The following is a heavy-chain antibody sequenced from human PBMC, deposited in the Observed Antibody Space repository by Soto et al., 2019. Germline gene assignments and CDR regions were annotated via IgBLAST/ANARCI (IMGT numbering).Heavy chain of an antibody. V-gene: IGHV4-59*01. D-gene: IGHD6-13*01. CDR1: GGSISGYY. Sequence: SETLSLTCTVSGGSISGYYWSWIRQPPGKGLEWIGYIYYSGSTNYNPSLKSRVTISIDTSKNQFSLKLSSVTAADTAVYYCARRGSSWFYMDVWGKGTTVTVSS. J-gene: IGHJ6*03. CDR3: ARRGSSWFYMDV. CDR2: IYYSGST.